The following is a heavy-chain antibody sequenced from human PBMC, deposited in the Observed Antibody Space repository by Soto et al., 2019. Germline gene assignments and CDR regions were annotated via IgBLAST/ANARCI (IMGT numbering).Heavy chain of an antibody. CDR2: INSDGSST. D-gene: IGHD6-19*01. V-gene: IGHV3-74*01. Sequence: GSLRLSCAASGFTFSSYWMHWVRQAPGKGLVWVSRINSDGSSTSYADSVKGRFTISRDNAKNTLYLQMNSLRAEDTAVYYCARERIAVAGTLYYYYGMDVWGQGTTVTVSS. CDR3: ARERIAVAGTLYYYYGMDV. CDR1: GFTFSSYW. J-gene: IGHJ6*02.